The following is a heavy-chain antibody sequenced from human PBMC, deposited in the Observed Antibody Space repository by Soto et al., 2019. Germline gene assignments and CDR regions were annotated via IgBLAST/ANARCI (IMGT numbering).Heavy chain of an antibody. CDR2: IFSDNER. D-gene: IGHD3-3*02. CDR3: ARMNVDSYHFYYAMDV. Sequence: QVTLKESGPALVNPTETLTLTCTVSGFSLTTGKMGVSWIRQPPGKALEWLAHIFSDNERSYSTSLQGSLTISKDTSGSHVVLSITNVDPFDTATYYCARMNVDSYHFYYAMDVWGQVTTVTLSS. J-gene: IGHJ6*02. V-gene: IGHV2-26*01. CDR1: GFSLTTGKMG.